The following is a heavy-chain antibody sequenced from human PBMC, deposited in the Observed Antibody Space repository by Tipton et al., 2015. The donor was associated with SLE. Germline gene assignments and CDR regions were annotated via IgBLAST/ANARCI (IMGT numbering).Heavy chain of an antibody. V-gene: IGHV4-30-4*01. CDR1: GGSISSGDYY. J-gene: IGHJ6*02. CDR2: IYYSGST. Sequence: TLSLTCAVSGGSISSGDYYWSWIRQPPGKGLEWIGYIYYSGSTYYNPSLKSRVTISVDTSKNQFSLKLSSVTAADTAVYYCARGHTAMVGSLYYYGMDVWGQGTTVTVSS. CDR3: ARGHTAMVGSLYYYGMDV. D-gene: IGHD5-18*01.